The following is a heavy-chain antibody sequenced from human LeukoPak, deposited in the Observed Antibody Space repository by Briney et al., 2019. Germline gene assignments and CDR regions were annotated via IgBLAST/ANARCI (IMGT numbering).Heavy chain of an antibody. V-gene: IGHV3-23*01. CDR2: ISDTGNT. CDR1: GFTFSNAW. D-gene: IGHD2-15*01. CDR3: AKAPVTTCRGAFCYPFDY. J-gene: IGHJ4*02. Sequence: PGGSLRLSCAASGFTFSNAWMSWVRQAPGKGLEWVSAISDTGNTYHAGSVKGRFTISRDSSKNTLFLQMNRLRPEDAAVYYCAKAPVTTCRGAFCYPFDYWGLGTLVTVSS.